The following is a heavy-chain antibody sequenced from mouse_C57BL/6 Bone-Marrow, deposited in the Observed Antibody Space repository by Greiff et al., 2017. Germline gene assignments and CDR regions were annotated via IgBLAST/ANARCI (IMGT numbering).Heavy chain of an antibody. V-gene: IGHV5-6*02. CDR1: GFTFSSYG. Sequence: EVKLMESGGDLVKPGGSLKLSCAASGFTFSSYGMSWVRQTPDKRLEWVATISSGGSYTYYPDSVKGRFTISRDNAKNTLYLQMSSLKSEDTAMYYCARRGFDYYGSRPYAMDYSGQGASETVSS. CDR3: ARRGFDYYGSRPYAMDY. J-gene: IGHJ4*01. CDR2: ISSGGSYT. D-gene: IGHD1-1*01.